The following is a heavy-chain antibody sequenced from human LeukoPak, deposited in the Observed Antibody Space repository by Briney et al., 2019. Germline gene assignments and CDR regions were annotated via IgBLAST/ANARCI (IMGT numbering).Heavy chain of an antibody. J-gene: IGHJ4*02. CDR2: INPSGGST. D-gene: IGHD2-2*01. V-gene: IGHV1-46*01. CDR3: ARDLEGGPAYQLLTWQDSSGFGY. CDR1: GYTFTSYY. Sequence: ASVKVSCKASGYTFTSYYMHWVRQAPGQGLEWMGIINPSGGSTSYAQKFQGRVTMTRDTSTSTVYMELSRLSSEDAAVYYCARDLEGGPAYQLLTWQDSSGFGYWGQGTLVTVSS.